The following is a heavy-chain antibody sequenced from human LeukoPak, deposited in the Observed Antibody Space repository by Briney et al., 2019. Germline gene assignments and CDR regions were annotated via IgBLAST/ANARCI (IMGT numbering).Heavy chain of an antibody. J-gene: IGHJ4*02. D-gene: IGHD3-16*01. Sequence: GGSLRLSCAASGFTFSSYWMHWVRQAPGKGLVWVSRINSDGSSTSYADSVKGRFTISRDNAKNTLYLQMNSLRAKDTAVYYCARGHTFGGVIVNWGQGTLVTVSS. CDR3: ARGHTFGGVIVN. CDR2: INSDGSST. V-gene: IGHV3-74*01. CDR1: GFTFSSYW.